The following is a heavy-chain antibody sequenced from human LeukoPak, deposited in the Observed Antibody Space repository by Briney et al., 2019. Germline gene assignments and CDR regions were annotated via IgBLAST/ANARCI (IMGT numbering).Heavy chain of an antibody. D-gene: IGHD3-22*01. V-gene: IGHV4-59*08. CDR2: IYYSGST. J-gene: IGHJ4*02. CDR1: GGSISSYY. Sequence: SETLSLTCTVSGGSISSYYWSWIRQPPGKGLEWIGYIYYSGSTNYNPSLKSRVTISVDTSKNQFSLKLSSVTAADTAVYYCARNLYSSGYIFDYWGQGTLVTVSS. CDR3: ARNLYSSGYIFDY.